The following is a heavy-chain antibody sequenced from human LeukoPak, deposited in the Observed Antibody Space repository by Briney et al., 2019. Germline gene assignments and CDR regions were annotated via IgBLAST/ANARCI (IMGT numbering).Heavy chain of an antibody. J-gene: IGHJ4*02. V-gene: IGHV3-23*01. CDR1: GFTFSSYA. Sequence: PGGSLRLSCAASGFTFSSYAMSWVRQAPGKGLEWVSAISGSGGSTYYADSVKGRFTISIDNSKNTLYLQVNSLRAEDTAVYYCARYSGYERHFDYWGQGTLVTVSS. D-gene: IGHD5-12*01. CDR3: ARYSGYERHFDY. CDR2: ISGSGGST.